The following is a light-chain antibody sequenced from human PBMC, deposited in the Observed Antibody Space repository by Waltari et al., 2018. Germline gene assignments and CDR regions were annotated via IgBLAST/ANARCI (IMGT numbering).Light chain of an antibody. CDR2: DAS. V-gene: IGKV3-11*01. CDR3: QQRSNWLT. Sequence: EIVLTQSPATLSVSPGERATLSCRASQSISSYLAWYQQKPGQAPRLLIYDASNRATGIPARFSGSRSGTDFTLTISSLEPEDFAVYYCQQRSNWLTFGGGTKVEIK. J-gene: IGKJ4*01. CDR1: QSISSY.